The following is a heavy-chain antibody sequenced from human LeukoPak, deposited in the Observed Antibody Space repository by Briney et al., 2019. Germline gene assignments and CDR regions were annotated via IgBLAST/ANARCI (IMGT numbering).Heavy chain of an antibody. CDR3: AKDDAWLRFGE. CDR2: IRYDGRNK. V-gene: IGHV3-30*02. CDR1: GFTFSSYG. Sequence: GGSLRLSCAASGFTFSSYGMQWVRQAPGKGLEWVSFIRYDGRNKYYTDSVKGRFTISRDNSKNTLYLEVISLTAEDTAVYYCAKDDAWLRFGEWSQGTLVTVSS. D-gene: IGHD3-10*01. J-gene: IGHJ4*02.